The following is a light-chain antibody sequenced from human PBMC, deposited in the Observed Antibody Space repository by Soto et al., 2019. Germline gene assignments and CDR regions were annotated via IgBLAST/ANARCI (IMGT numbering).Light chain of an antibody. CDR3: QQYGSSGT. J-gene: IGKJ1*01. Sequence: EIVLTQSPGTLSLSPGERATLSCRASQSVSNDYLAWYQQKPGQAPSLLIYGASNRATGIPDMFSGSGSGTDFPLSISRLEPEDFAVYYCQQYGSSGTFGQGTKVEIK. V-gene: IGKV3-20*01. CDR1: QSVSNDY. CDR2: GAS.